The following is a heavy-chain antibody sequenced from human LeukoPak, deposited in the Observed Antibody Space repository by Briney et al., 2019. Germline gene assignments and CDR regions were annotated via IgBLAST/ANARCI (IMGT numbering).Heavy chain of an antibody. Sequence: SETLSLTCTVSGGSISSYYWSWIRQPPGQGLEWIGYIYTSGSTNYNPSLKSRVTISVDTSKNQFSLKLSSVTASDTAVYYCARRVPADLWGRGTLVTVSS. V-gene: IGHV4-4*09. CDR1: GGSISSYY. J-gene: IGHJ2*01. CDR3: ARRVPADL. CDR2: IYTSGST. D-gene: IGHD1-1*01.